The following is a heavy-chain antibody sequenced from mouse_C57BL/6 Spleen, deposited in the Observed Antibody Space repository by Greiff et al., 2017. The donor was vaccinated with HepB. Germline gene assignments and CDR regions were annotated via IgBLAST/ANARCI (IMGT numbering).Heavy chain of an antibody. Sequence: EVQGVESGGGLVKPGGSLKLSCAASGFTFSSYAMSWVRQTPEKRLEWVATISDGGSYTYYPDNVKGRFTISRDNAKNNLYLQMSHLKSEDTAMYYCARDRITTVVGYYFDYWGQGTTLTVSS. J-gene: IGHJ2*01. CDR3: ARDRITTVVGYYFDY. CDR2: ISDGGSYT. D-gene: IGHD1-1*01. CDR1: GFTFSSYA. V-gene: IGHV5-4*01.